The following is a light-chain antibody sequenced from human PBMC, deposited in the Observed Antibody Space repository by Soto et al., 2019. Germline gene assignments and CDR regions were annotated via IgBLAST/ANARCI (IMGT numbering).Light chain of an antibody. Sequence: QSALTQPASVSGSPGQSITISCTGTSSDIGGYNYVSWYQQHPGKAPKLMIYDVSNRPSGVSNRFSGSKSDNTASLTISGLQAEDEADYYCSSYTSSSTLFFGGGTKLTVL. J-gene: IGLJ2*01. CDR3: SSYTSSSTLF. V-gene: IGLV2-14*03. CDR2: DVS. CDR1: SSDIGGYNY.